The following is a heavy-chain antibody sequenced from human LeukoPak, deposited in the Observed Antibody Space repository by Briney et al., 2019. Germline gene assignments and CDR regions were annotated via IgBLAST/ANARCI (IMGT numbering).Heavy chain of an antibody. J-gene: IGHJ4*02. CDR2: ISYDGSNK. Sequence: GGSLRLSCAASGFTFSSYAMHWVRQAPGKGLEWVAVISYDGSNKYYADSVKERFTISRDNSKNTLYLQMNSLRAEDTAVYYCARVLAVAGTVEDYWGQGTLVTVSS. V-gene: IGHV3-30-3*01. D-gene: IGHD6-19*01. CDR3: ARVLAVAGTVEDY. CDR1: GFTFSSYA.